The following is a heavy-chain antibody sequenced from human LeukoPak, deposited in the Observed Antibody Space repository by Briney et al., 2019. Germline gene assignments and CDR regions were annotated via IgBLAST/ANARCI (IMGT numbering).Heavy chain of an antibody. CDR2: INSDGSST. D-gene: IGHD3-10*01. CDR1: GFTFSSYW. J-gene: IGHJ3*02. CDR3: ARRLVVRGVIIYPDDALDI. Sequence: PVGSLRLSCAASGFTFSSYWMHWVRQAPGKGLVWVSRINSDGSSTSYADSVKGRFTISRDNAKNTLYLQMNSLRAEDTAVYYCARRLVVRGVIIYPDDALDIWGQGTMVTVSS. V-gene: IGHV3-74*01.